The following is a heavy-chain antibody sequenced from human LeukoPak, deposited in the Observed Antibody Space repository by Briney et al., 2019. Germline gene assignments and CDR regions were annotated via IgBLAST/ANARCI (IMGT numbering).Heavy chain of an antibody. CDR3: ARPLFGAISPGY. CDR1: GITLSNYG. V-gene: IGHV3-23*01. CDR2: ISGSGGST. Sequence: GGSLRLSCAVSGITLSNYGMSWVRQAPGKGLEWVAGISGSGGSTNYADSVKGRFTISRDNAENSLNLQMNNLRPEDTAMYYCARPLFGAISPGYWGQGTLVTVSS. J-gene: IGHJ4*02. D-gene: IGHD3-10*01.